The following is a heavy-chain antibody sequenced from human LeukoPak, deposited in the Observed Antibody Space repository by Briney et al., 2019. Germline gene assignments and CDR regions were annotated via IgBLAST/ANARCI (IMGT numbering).Heavy chain of an antibody. J-gene: IGHJ4*02. CDR1: GGSISSYY. CDR3: VRSHGGY. CDR2: IHYTGST. D-gene: IGHD3-3*01. V-gene: IGHV4-59*08. Sequence: PSETLSLTCTVSGGSISSYYWSWIRQPPGQGLEWIGWIHYTGSTDYNPSSKSRVTISLDTPKNQLSLRLSSVTAADTAVYYCVRSHGGYWGQGTLVTVSS.